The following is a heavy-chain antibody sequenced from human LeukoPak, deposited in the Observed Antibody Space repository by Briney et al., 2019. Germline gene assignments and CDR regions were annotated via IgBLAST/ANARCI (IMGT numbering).Heavy chain of an antibody. CDR1: GYTFTGYY. CDR3: ARESLKVVGATGY. CDR2: INPNSGGT. D-gene: IGHD1-26*01. J-gene: IGHJ4*02. Sequence: ASVKVSCKASGYTFTGYYMHWVRQAPGQGLEWMGWINPNSGGTNYARKFQGRVTMTRDTSISTAYMELSRLRSDDTAVYYCARESLKVVGATGYWGQGTLVTVSS. V-gene: IGHV1-2*02.